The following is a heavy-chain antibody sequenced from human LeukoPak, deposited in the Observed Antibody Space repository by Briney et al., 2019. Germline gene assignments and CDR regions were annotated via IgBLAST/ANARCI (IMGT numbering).Heavy chain of an antibody. J-gene: IGHJ6*03. CDR2: IYVTGT. D-gene: IGHD3-16*02. V-gene: IGHV4-59*08. CDR1: GGSIGTFY. Sequence: PSETLSLTSTVSGGSIGTFYWSWIPQSPGKGLEWIGYIYVTGTRYNPYLQRRVTVSVDRSRNQFFLKLSSVTAADTAVYYCARHIGGGIEDMDVWGKGTKVIVSS. CDR3: ARHIGGGIEDMDV.